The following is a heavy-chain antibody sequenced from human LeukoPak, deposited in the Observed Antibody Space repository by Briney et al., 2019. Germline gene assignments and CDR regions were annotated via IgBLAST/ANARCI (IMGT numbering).Heavy chain of an antibody. D-gene: IGHD3-3*01. CDR1: GYTFTGYY. CDR2: IKPNSGGT. V-gene: IGHV1-2*02. Sequence: ASVKVSFTASGYTFTGYYMCWVRQAPGQGLEWMGWIKPNSGGTNSAQTFQGRVTMTRDTSISTAYMELSRLRSDDTAMAYCSRDRESGYLSCYWGQGTLVTVSS. CDR3: SRDRESGYLSCY. J-gene: IGHJ4*02.